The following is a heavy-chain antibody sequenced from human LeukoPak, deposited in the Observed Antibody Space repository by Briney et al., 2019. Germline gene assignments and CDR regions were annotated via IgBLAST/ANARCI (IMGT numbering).Heavy chain of an antibody. V-gene: IGHV5-51*01. Sequence: GESLKISCKGSGYSFTSYWIGWVRQMPGKGLEWMGIIYPGDSDTRYSPSFQGQVTISADKSITTAYLQWSSLKASDTAMYYCARTGITVAGTIYGVDVWGQGTTVTVSS. D-gene: IGHD6-19*01. CDR1: GYSFTSYW. J-gene: IGHJ6*02. CDR3: ARTGITVAGTIYGVDV. CDR2: IYPGDSDT.